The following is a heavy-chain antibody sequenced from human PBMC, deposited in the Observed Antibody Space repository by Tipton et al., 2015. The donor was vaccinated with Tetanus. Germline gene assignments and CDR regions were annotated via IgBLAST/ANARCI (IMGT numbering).Heavy chain of an antibody. CDR2: VRGAGGSK. D-gene: IGHD3-10*01. V-gene: IGHV3-9*01. J-gene: IGHJ3*01. CDR3: ARAVRGRDVFDV. CDR1: GFTFNDFA. Sequence: SLRLSCVGSGFTFNDFAIHWVRQVSGKGLEWVSAVRGAGGSKVYADSVKGRFTISRDNANNSHYLQMSSLRPEDTALYYCARAVRGRDVFDVWGQGTVVTVSS.